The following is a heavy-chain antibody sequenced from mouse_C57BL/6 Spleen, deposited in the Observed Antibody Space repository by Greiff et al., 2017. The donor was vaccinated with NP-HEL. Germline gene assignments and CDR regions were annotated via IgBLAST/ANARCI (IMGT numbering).Heavy chain of an antibody. V-gene: IGHV5-4*01. J-gene: IGHJ1*03. CDR3: ARLITTVVASASWYFDV. CDR1: GFTFSSYA. Sequence: EVQVVESGGGLVKPGGSLKLSCAASGFTFSSYAMSWVRQTPEKRLEWVATISDGGSYTYYPDNVKGRFTISRDNAKNNLYLQMSHLKSEDTAMYYCARLITTVVASASWYFDVWGTGTTVTVSS. CDR2: ISDGGSYT. D-gene: IGHD1-1*01.